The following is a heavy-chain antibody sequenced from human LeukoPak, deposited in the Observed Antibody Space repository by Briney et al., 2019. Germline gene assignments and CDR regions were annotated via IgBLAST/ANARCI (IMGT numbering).Heavy chain of an antibody. D-gene: IGHD3-22*01. CDR1: GFTFSSYA. CDR3: ARGGGYSSGQHNY. CDR2: ISYDGSNK. J-gene: IGHJ4*02. V-gene: IGHV3-30*04. Sequence: GRSLRLSCAASGFTFSSYAMHWVRQAPGKGLEWVAVISYDGSNKYYVDSVKGRFTISRDNSKNTLYLQMNSLRAEDTAVYSCARGGGYSSGQHNYWGKGTLVTVSS.